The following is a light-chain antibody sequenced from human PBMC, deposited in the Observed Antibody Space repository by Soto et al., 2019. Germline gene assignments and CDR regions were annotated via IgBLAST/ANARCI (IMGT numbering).Light chain of an antibody. CDR1: QSVSRT. CDR3: QQYNVWPLT. J-gene: IGKJ4*01. Sequence: EIVMTQSPATLSVSPGERATLSCRASQSVSRTLAWYQHKPGQTPKLLIYVASPRATGIPARFSGSGSGTEVNITISSLQSEDLGVYYCQQYNVWPLTVGGGTKVEFK. CDR2: VAS. V-gene: IGKV3-15*01.